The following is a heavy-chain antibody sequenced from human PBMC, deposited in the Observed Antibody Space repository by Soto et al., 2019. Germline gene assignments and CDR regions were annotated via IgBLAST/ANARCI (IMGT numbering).Heavy chain of an antibody. J-gene: IGHJ6*02. D-gene: IGHD1-26*01. CDR1: GFTFSTYG. CDR3: ARGGGSGSSFVGYYYYTLDV. Sequence: QVQLVESGGGVVQPGRSLRLSCTASGFTFSTYGMHWVRQAPGKGLEWVTVIWYDGSNKYYADSVKGRFTISRDNSKYTLYLQRNSLRADDTAVYYCARGGGSGSSFVGYYYYTLDVWGQGTTVTVSS. V-gene: IGHV3-33*01. CDR2: IWYDGSNK.